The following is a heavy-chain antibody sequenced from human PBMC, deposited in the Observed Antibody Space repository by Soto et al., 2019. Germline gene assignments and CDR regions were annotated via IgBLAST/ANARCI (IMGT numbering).Heavy chain of an antibody. D-gene: IGHD1-26*01. Sequence: QVQLVQSGAEVKKPGSSVKVSCKASGGTFSSYAISWVRQAPGQGLEWMGGIRPIFGTANYAQKFQGRVTITADETTSTAYMVQSSLISEDTAVYYCARDMAWELSYYYYDMDVWGQGTTVTVSS. J-gene: IGHJ6*02. CDR2: IRPIFGTA. V-gene: IGHV1-69*01. CDR3: ARDMAWELSYYYYDMDV. CDR1: GGTFSSYA.